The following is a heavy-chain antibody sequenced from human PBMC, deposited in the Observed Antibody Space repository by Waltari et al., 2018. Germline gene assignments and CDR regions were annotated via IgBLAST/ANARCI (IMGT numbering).Heavy chain of an antibody. Sequence: EVQLVESGGGLVQPGGSLRLSCAASGFTFSSYWMHWVRPAPGKGLVWVSCINSDGRSTSYADAVKGRFTISRDNAKNTLYLQMNSRRAEDTAVYYCARDTPAARDYYGMGVWGRGTTVTVSS. V-gene: IGHV3-74*01. CDR1: GFTFSSYW. D-gene: IGHD5-18*01. CDR3: ARDTPAARDYYGMGV. CDR2: INSDGRST. J-gene: IGHJ6*02.